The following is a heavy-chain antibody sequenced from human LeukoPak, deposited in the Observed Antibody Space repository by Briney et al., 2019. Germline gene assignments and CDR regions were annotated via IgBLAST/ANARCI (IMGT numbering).Heavy chain of an antibody. CDR1: GDSISSYY. V-gene: IGHV4-4*07. Sequence: SETLSLTCTVSGDSISSYYWSWIRQLAGKGLEWIGRIYASGSTNYNPSLKSRVTMSLDTSKNQFSLNLSSVTAADTAVYYCARKALPGNWFDPWGQGTLVTVSS. J-gene: IGHJ5*02. CDR3: ARKALPGNWFDP. CDR2: IYASGST.